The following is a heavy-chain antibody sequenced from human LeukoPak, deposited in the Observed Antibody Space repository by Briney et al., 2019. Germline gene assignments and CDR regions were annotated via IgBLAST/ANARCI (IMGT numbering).Heavy chain of an antibody. J-gene: IGHJ6*03. CDR2: INHSGST. CDR3: ARGRRGYDSGGHYYYYMDV. D-gene: IGHD3-22*01. V-gene: IGHV4-39*07. Sequence: SETLSLTCTVSGGSISSSSYYWSWIRQPPGKGLEWIGEINHSGSTDYNPSLKSRVTISVDTSKNQFSLKLSSVTAADTAVYYCARGRRGYDSGGHYYYYMDVWGKGTTVTVSS. CDR1: GGSISSSSYY.